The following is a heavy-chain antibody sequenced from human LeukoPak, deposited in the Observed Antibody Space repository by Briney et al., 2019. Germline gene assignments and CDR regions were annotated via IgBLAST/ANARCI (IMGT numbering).Heavy chain of an antibody. Sequence: SQTLSLTCTVSGASFSSGDQYWNWIRQSPGKGLEWIGSIDPSGRVYNNPSLERRVTISIDTSKNQFSLNLNSVTAADTAVYFCSRGLDSRKLGYWGQGTLVTVSS. J-gene: IGHJ4*02. V-gene: IGHV4-31*03. CDR1: GASFSSGDQY. CDR3: SRGLDSRKLGY. D-gene: IGHD3-22*01. CDR2: IDPSGRV.